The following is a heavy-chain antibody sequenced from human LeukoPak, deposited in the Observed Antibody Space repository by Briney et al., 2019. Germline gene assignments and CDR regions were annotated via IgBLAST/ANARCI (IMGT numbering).Heavy chain of an antibody. V-gene: IGHV3-64D*06. Sequence: GGSLRLSCSASGFTFSYYATHWVRQAPGKGLEYVSGITSSGASTYYTDLVKGRFTISRDNSKNSLYLQMSSLRAEDTAVYYCVKGDYSGYTFPAFDYWGQGTLVTVSS. CDR3: VKGDYSGYTFPAFDY. CDR2: ITSSGAST. CDR1: GFTFSYYA. D-gene: IGHD5-12*01. J-gene: IGHJ4*02.